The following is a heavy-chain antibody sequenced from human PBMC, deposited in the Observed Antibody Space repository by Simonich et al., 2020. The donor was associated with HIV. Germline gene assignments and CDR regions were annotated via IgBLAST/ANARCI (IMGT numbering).Heavy chain of an antibody. J-gene: IGHJ4*02. V-gene: IGHV4-34*01. CDR3: ARRHPTTVTTPYFDY. CDR2: INHSGST. CDR1: GGSFSGYY. Sequence: QVQLQQWGAGLLKPSETLSLTCAVYGGSFSGYYWSWIRQPPGKGLEWIGEINHSGSTNYNPSLKSRVTISVDMSKNQFSLKLSSVTAADTAVYYCARRHPTTVTTPYFDYWGQGTLVTVSS. D-gene: IGHD4-17*01.